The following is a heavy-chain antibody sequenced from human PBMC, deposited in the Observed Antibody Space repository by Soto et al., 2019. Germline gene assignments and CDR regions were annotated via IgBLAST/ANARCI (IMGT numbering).Heavy chain of an antibody. Sequence: QLQLQESGPGLVKPSETLSLTCTVSGGSISSSSYYWGWIRQPPGKGLEWIGSIYYSGSTYYNPSLKSRVTVSVDTSKNQFSLKLSSVTAADTAVYYCARQPKDAFDIWGQGTMVTVSS. CDR3: ARQPKDAFDI. J-gene: IGHJ3*02. V-gene: IGHV4-39*01. CDR2: IYYSGST. CDR1: GGSISSSSYY.